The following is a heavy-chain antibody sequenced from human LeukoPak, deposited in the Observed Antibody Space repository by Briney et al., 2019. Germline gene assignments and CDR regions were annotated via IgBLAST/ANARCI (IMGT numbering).Heavy chain of an antibody. CDR1: GFTVSSHW. D-gene: IGHD4-17*01. V-gene: IGHV3-74*01. Sequence: GGSLRLSCAASGFTVSSHWVHWVRQAPGEGLVWVSCINPGGAIDYAGSVKGRFTISRDNVKNTVYLQMNSLRVEDTAVYFCARAGDYRFDPWGQGTLVIVSS. CDR3: ARAGDYRFDP. CDR2: INPGGA. J-gene: IGHJ5*02.